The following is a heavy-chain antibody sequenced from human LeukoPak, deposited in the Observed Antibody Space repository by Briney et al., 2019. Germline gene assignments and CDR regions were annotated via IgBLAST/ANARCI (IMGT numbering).Heavy chain of an antibody. CDR2: IYYSGST. CDR3: ARSYCSGGSCYSRYYYYMDV. D-gene: IGHD2-15*01. CDR1: GGSISSYY. V-gene: IGHV4-59*12. J-gene: IGHJ6*03. Sequence: SETLSLTCTVSGGSISSYYWSWIRQPPGKGLEWIGYIYYSGSTNYNPSLKSRVTISVDTSKNQFSLKLSSVTAADTAVYYCARSYCSGGSCYSRYYYYMDVWGKGTTVTVSS.